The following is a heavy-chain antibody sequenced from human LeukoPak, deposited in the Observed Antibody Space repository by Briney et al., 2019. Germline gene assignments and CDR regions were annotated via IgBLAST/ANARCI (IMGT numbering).Heavy chain of an antibody. V-gene: IGHV4-34*01. J-gene: IGHJ4*02. D-gene: IGHD2-2*02. Sequence: SETLSLTCAVYGRSFSGYYWSRIRQPPGKGLEWIGEINHSGSTNYNPSLKSRVTISVDTSKNQFSLKLSSVTAADTAVYYCARVVPAAILGGIDYWGQGTLVTVSS. CDR3: ARVVPAAILGGIDY. CDR2: INHSGST. CDR1: GRSFSGYY.